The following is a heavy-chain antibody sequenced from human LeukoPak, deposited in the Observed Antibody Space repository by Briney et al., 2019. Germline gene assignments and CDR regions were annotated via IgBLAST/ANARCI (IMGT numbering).Heavy chain of an antibody. D-gene: IGHD5-24*01. CDR3: ARVYVEMATITPSFDY. CDR2: ISAYNGNT. V-gene: IGHV1-18*01. Sequence: GASVKVSCKASGYTFTSYGISWVRQAPGQGLEWMGRISAYNGNTNYAQKLQGRVTMTTDTSTSTAYMELRSLRSDDTAVYYCARVYVEMATITPSFDYWGQGTLVTVSS. J-gene: IGHJ4*02. CDR1: GYTFTSYG.